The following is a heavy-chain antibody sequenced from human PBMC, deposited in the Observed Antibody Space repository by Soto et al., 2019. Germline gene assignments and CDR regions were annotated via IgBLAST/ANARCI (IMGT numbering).Heavy chain of an antibody. V-gene: IGHV4-61*08. CDR3: ARYPYYYGMDV. J-gene: IGHJ6*02. CDR1: GGSISSGGSY. CDR2: IHYSGNT. Sequence: PSETLSLTCAVSGGSISSGGSYWSWIRQPPGRGLEWIGYIHYSGNTNSNPSLKSRVTISIDTSKSQLSLKLSSVTAADTAVYYCARYPYYYGMDVWGQGTTVTVSS.